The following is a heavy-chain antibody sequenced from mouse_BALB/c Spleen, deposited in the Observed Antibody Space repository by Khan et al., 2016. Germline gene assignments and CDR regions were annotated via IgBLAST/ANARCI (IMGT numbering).Heavy chain of an antibody. CDR2: IDPANGNT. CDR1: GFNIKDTY. V-gene: IGHV14-3*02. D-gene: IGHD1-1*01. J-gene: IGHJ4*01. Sequence: VQLKESGAELVKPGASVKLSCTASGFNIKDTYMHWVKQRPEQGLEWIGRIDPANGNTKYDPKFQGKATITADTSSNTAYLQLSSLTSEDTAVYYCASSYGSIYSVDYWGQGTSVTVSS. CDR3: ASSYGSIYSVDY.